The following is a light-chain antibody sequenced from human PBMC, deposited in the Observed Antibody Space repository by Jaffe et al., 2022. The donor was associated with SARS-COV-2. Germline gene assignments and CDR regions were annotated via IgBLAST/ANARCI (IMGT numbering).Light chain of an antibody. J-gene: IGKJ1*01. Sequence: DIQMTQSPSSLSASVGDRVTITCRASQDISGWLAWYQQKPEKVPKALIYGASSLQSGVPPRFSGSGSGTDFTLTISNLQPEDFATYYCQQYKDYPRTFGQGTKVEF. CDR3: QQYKDYPRT. V-gene: IGKV1D-16*01. CDR2: GAS. CDR1: QDISGW.